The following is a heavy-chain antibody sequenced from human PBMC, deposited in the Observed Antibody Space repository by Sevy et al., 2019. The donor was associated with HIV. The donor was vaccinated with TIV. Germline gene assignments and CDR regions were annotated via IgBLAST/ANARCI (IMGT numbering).Heavy chain of an antibody. CDR2: ISGSGGST. V-gene: IGHV3-23*01. Sequence: GGSLRLSCAXXXXXFSSXAMXWVRQAPGKGLEWVSAISGSGGSTYYADSVKGRFTISRDNSKNTLYLQMNSLRAEDXAVYYCXKAGXXXPXHYXDXXXQGTLVTVSS. J-gene: IGHJ4*02. CDR3: XKAGXXXPXHYXDX. CDR1: XXXFSSXA.